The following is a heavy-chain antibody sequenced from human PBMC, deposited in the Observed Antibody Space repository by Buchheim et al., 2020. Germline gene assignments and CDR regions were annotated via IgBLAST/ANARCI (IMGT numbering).Heavy chain of an antibody. J-gene: IGHJ6*02. V-gene: IGHV3-7*01. D-gene: IGHD5-18*01. CDR1: RFSFSSYW. CDR3: ARVGRGYSYGPRYYYYYGMDV. Sequence: EVQLVESGGGLVQPGGSLRLSCEASRFSFSSYWMSWVRQAPGKGLEWVANIKQDGSEKYYVDSVKGRFTISRDNAKNSLYLQMNSLRAEDTAVYYCARVGRGYSYGPRYYYYYGMDVWGQGTT. CDR2: IKQDGSEK.